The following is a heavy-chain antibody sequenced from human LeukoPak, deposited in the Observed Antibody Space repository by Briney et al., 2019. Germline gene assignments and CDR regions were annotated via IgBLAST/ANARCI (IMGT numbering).Heavy chain of an antibody. CDR2: VSYDGSNK. Sequence: GRSLRLSCAASGFTFSTYGMHWVRQAPGKGLEWVAVVSYDGSNKYHADSVKGRFTISKDNSKNTLYLQMNSLRAEDTAVYYCAKPVDRYSSSWPYFDYWGQGTLVTVSS. D-gene: IGHD6-13*01. V-gene: IGHV3-30*18. CDR3: AKPVDRYSSSWPYFDY. CDR1: GFTFSTYG. J-gene: IGHJ4*02.